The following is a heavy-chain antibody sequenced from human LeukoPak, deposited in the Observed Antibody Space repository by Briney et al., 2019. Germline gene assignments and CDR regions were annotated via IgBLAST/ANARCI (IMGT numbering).Heavy chain of an antibody. D-gene: IGHD3-10*01. CDR1: GFTVSRNY. CDR3: AREVMVRGEYSLDY. CDR2: MYSIGST. J-gene: IGHJ4*02. V-gene: IGHV3-53*01. Sequence: GGSLRLSCAASGFTVSRNYMSWVRQAPGKGLEWVSVMYSIGSTYYADSVKGRFTISRDNSKNILYLHMNSLGVEDTAVYYCAREVMVRGEYSLDYWGQGTLVTVSS.